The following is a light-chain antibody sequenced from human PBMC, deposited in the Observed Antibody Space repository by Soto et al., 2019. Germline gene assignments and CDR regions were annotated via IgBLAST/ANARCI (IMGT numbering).Light chain of an antibody. CDR1: QTVSSS. CDR3: QQHINWPLT. V-gene: IGKV3-11*01. J-gene: IGKJ4*01. Sequence: EIVLPQSPATLSLSPGERATLSCRASQTVSSSLAWYQQKPGQAPRLLIHEVSNKATGIPARFSGSGSGAEFTLTFISLEPGECALYYCQQHINWPLTFGGGTKV. CDR2: EVS.